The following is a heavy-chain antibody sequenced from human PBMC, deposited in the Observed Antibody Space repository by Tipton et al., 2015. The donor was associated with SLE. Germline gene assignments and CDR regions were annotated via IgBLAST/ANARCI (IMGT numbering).Heavy chain of an antibody. V-gene: IGHV1-46*01. CDR3: ARDRGGGCTGGTCYSPDY. J-gene: IGHJ4*02. Sequence: QSGAEVKKPGASVKVSCKASGYTFTSYYMHWVRQAPGQGLEWMGIINPSGGSTSYAQKFQGRVTMTRDTSTSTVYMELSSLRSEDTAVYYCARDRGGGCTGGTCYSPDYWGQGTLVTVSS. CDR2: INPSGGST. D-gene: IGHD2-15*01. CDR1: GYTFTSYY.